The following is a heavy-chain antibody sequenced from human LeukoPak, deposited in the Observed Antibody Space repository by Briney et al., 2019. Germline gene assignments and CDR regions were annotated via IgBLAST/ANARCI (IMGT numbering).Heavy chain of an antibody. CDR2: IYLGDSDT. CDR3: ARHGKDCSGGSCYEGAFDI. D-gene: IGHD2-15*01. V-gene: IGHV5-51*01. Sequence: PGESLKISCKGSGYSFTNDWIGWVRQMPGKGLEWMGIIYLGDSDTRYSPSFQGQVTISADKSINTAYLEWNSLKASDTAMYYCARHGKDCSGGSCYEGAFDIWGQGTMVTVSS. J-gene: IGHJ3*02. CDR1: GYSFTNDW.